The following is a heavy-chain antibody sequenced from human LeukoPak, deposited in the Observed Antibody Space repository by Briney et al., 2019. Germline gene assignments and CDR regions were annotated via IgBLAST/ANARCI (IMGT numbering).Heavy chain of an antibody. CDR2: IGYSAGDT. D-gene: IGHD4-17*01. CDR3: AKDDDGHHHGVDH. J-gene: IGHJ4*02. CDR1: GFTVSSYA. Sequence: PGGSLRLSCAASGFTVSSYAMTWVRQAPGKGLEWVSAIGYSAGDTYYADSVKGRFTISRDNSMSTLYLQMSSLRADDTALYYCAKDDDGHHHGVDHWGQGTLVTASS. V-gene: IGHV3-23*01.